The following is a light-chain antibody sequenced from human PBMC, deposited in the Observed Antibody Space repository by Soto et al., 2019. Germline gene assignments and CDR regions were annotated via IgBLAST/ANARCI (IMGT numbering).Light chain of an antibody. J-gene: IGKJ4*01. V-gene: IGKV1-27*01. CDR2: AAS. CDR3: QKCKIAPFT. Sequence: DIQMTQSPSSLSASVGDRVTITCRASQGIRNYLAWYHQKPGKVPKLLIYAASTLQSGVPSRFSGSGSGTDFTLTISSLQPEDVATYYCQKCKIAPFTCGGGTKGDIK. CDR1: QGIRNY.